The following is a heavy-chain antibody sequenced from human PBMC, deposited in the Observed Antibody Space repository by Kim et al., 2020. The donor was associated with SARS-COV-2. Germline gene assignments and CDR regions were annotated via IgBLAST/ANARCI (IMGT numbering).Heavy chain of an antibody. CDR3: ATRRYYGSGSWNWFDP. Sequence: ASVKVSCKVSGYTLTELSMHWVRQAPGKGLEWMGGFDPEDGEIIYAQKFQGRVTMTEDTSTDTAYMELSSLRSEDTAVYYCATRRYYGSGSWNWFDPWGQGTLVTVSS. J-gene: IGHJ5*02. V-gene: IGHV1-24*01. CDR2: FDPEDGEI. CDR1: GYTLTELS. D-gene: IGHD3-10*01.